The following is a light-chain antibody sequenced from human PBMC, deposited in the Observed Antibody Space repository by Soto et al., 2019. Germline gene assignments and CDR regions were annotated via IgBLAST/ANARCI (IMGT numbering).Light chain of an antibody. J-gene: IGLJ2*01. V-gene: IGLV3-21*02. CDR2: DDA. CDR3: QVWDAGSDHVV. CDR1: HIGGKS. Sequence: SYELTQPPSVSVAPGQTARITCGGDHIGGKSVHWYQQKPGQAPLLVVYDDADRPSGIPERFSGSNSDNTATLTIGRVEDGDEADYYCQVWDAGSDHVVFGGGTKLTVL.